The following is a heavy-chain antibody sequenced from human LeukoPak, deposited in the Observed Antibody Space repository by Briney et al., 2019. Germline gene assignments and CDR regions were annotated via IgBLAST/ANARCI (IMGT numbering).Heavy chain of an antibody. J-gene: IGHJ4*02. D-gene: IGHD2-2*01. V-gene: IGHV3-11*01. Sequence: GGSLRLSCAASGFTFSDYYMSWIRQAPGKGLEWVSYISSSGSTIYYADSVKGRFTISRDNAKNSLYLQMNSLRAEDTAVYYCARGLGYCSSTSCSRTYYFDYWGQGTLATVSS. CDR3: ARGLGYCSSTSCSRTYYFDY. CDR2: ISSSGSTI. CDR1: GFTFSDYY.